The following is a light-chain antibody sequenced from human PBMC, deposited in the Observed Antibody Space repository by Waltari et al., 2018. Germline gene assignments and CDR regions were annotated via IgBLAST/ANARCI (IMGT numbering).Light chain of an antibody. CDR3: SSYTSSSTV. J-gene: IGLJ1*01. CDR2: EVR. Sequence: QSALTQPASVSGSPGQSITISCTGTSSDVGGYNYVSWYQQRPGKAPKLMIYEVRNRPSGVSNRFSGSKSGNTASLTSSGLQAEDEADYYCSSYTSSSTVFGTGTKVTVL. CDR1: SSDVGGYNY. V-gene: IGLV2-14*01.